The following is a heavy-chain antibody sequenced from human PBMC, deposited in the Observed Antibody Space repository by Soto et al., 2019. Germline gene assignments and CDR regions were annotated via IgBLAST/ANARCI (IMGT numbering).Heavy chain of an antibody. J-gene: IGHJ4*02. CDR1: GFSLSDVD. CDR2: IYYDGGGP. V-gene: IGHV3-33*08. Sequence: QLQLVESGGGVVQPGGSLRLSCAASGFSLSDVDMHWVRQAPGKGLEWLSLIYYDGGGPYYADSGRGRFTISRDISRNILFLQMTSLRAEDTALYYCAREWRLRFDSWGQGTMVMVSS. CDR3: AREWRLRFDS. D-gene: IGHD2-21*02.